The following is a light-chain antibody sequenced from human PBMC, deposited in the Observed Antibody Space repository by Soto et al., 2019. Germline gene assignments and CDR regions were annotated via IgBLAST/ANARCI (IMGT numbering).Light chain of an antibody. V-gene: IGKV3-15*01. J-gene: IGKJ4*01. CDR2: GAS. CDR3: QQSNNWPLT. Sequence: EIVMTQSPATLTLSPGERATLSCRASQSVNSNLAWYQQMPGQAPRLLIYGASTRATGIPARFTGSGSGTEFTLTINSLQSEDFAVYYCQQSNNWPLTFGGGTKVQI. CDR1: QSVNSN.